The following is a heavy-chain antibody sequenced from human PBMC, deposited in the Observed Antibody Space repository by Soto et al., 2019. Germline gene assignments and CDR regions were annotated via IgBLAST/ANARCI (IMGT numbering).Heavy chain of an antibody. D-gene: IGHD3-22*01. CDR1: GFTFSSYA. V-gene: IGHV3-30-3*01. J-gene: IGHJ6*02. CDR2: ISYDGSNK. Sequence: PGGSLRLSCAASGFTFSSYAMHWVRQAPGKGLEWVAVISYDGSNKYYADSVKGRFTISRDNSKNTLYLQMNSLRAEDTAVYYCARDPSDSSGYYYHYYYGMDVWGRGTTVTVSS. CDR3: ARDPSDSSGYYYHYYYGMDV.